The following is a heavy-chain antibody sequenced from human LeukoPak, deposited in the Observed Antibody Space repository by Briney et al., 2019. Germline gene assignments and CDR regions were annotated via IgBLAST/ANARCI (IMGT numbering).Heavy chain of an antibody. D-gene: IGHD2-2*02. Sequence: SQSLSLTCTVAGGSISSGSYYWSWIRQPAWKGLEWIGRIYTTGSTNYNPSLKSRVTISVDTSKNQFSLKLSSVTAADTAVYYCAKGESYCSSNSCYTIHDYWGQGTLVTVSS. CDR1: GGSISSGSYY. CDR3: AKGESYCSSNSCYTIHDY. CDR2: IYTTGST. J-gene: IGHJ4*02. V-gene: IGHV4-61*02.